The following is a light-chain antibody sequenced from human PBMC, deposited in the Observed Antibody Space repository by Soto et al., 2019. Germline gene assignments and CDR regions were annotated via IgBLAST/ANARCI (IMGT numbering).Light chain of an antibody. CDR2: GAS. V-gene: IGKV3-15*01. J-gene: IGKJ4*01. Sequence: ETVMTQSPATLSVSPGERATLSCRASQSLSSNLAWYQQKPGQAPRLLIYGASTRATGIPARFSGSGSGTEFTLTISSLQSEDFAVYYCQQYNDWPRRLTFGGGTKVDIK. CDR3: QQYNDWPRRLT. CDR1: QSLSSN.